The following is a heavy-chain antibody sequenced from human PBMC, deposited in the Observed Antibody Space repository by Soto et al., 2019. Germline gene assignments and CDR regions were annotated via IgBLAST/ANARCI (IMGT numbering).Heavy chain of an antibody. Sequence: ASVKVSCKASGYTFTSYAMHWVRQAPGQRLEWMGWINAGNGNTKYSQKFQGRVTITRDTSASTAYMELSSLRSEDTAVYYCARDIRYSSGWWSYYYGMDVWGQGTTVTVSS. CDR2: INAGNGNT. J-gene: IGHJ6*02. CDR3: ARDIRYSSGWWSYYYGMDV. CDR1: GYTFTSYA. V-gene: IGHV1-3*01. D-gene: IGHD6-19*01.